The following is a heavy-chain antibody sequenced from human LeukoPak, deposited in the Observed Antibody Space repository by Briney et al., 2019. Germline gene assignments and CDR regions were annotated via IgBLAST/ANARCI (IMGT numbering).Heavy chain of an antibody. Sequence: SGGSLRLSCAVSGLRFSAYAMTWVRQAPGEGLEWVSSITVSGGTRNYADSVKGRFTISRDNSKNTLYLQMNSLRAEDSAIYYCAKDPNGDYIGAFDNWGQGTMVTVSS. V-gene: IGHV3-23*01. CDR2: ITVSGGTR. J-gene: IGHJ3*02. D-gene: IGHD2-8*01. CDR3: AKDPNGDYIGAFDN. CDR1: GLRFSAYA.